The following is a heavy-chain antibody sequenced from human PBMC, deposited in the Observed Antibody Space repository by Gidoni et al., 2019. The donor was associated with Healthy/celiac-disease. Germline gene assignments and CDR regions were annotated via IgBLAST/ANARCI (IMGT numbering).Heavy chain of an antibody. D-gene: IGHD2-2*02. V-gene: IGHV3-43*02. Sequence: EVQLVESGGGVVQPGGSLRLSCAASGFTFDDYAMHWVRQAPGKGLEWVSLISGDGGSTYYADSVKGRFTISRDNSKNSLYLQMNSLRTEDTALYYCAKDIDIVVVPAAIPSAFDIWGQGTMVTVSS. J-gene: IGHJ3*02. CDR3: AKDIDIVVVPAAIPSAFDI. CDR1: GFTFDDYA. CDR2: ISGDGGST.